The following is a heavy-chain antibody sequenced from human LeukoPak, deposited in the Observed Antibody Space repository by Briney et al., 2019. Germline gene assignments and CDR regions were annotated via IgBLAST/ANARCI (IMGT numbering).Heavy chain of an antibody. Sequence: GGSLRLSCAASGFTFSSYSMIWVRQAPGKGLEWVSSISSSSSYIYYADSVKGRFTISRDNAKNSLYLQMNSLRAEDTAVYYCASLSGYYDRAFDYWGQGTLVTVSS. V-gene: IGHV3-21*01. CDR2: ISSSSSYI. CDR1: GFTFSSYS. CDR3: ASLSGYYDRAFDY. J-gene: IGHJ4*02. D-gene: IGHD3-22*01.